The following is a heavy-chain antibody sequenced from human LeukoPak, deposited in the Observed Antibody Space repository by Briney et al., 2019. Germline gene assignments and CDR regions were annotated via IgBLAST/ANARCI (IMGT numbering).Heavy chain of an antibody. V-gene: IGHV3-30*04. D-gene: IGHD2-2*01. CDR1: GFTFSSYA. Sequence: GGSLRLSCAASGFTFSSYAMHWVRQAPGKGLEWVAVISYDGGNKYYADSVKGRFTISRDNSKNTLYLQMNSLRPEDTAVYYCARSVVPAAHFDYWGQGTLVTVSS. J-gene: IGHJ4*02. CDR3: ARSVVPAAHFDY. CDR2: ISYDGGNK.